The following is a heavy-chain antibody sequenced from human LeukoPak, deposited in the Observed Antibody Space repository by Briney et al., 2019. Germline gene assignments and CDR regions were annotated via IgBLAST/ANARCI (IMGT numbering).Heavy chain of an antibody. CDR1: GFTFSSYG. Sequence: GSLRLSCAASGFTFSSYGMHWVRQAPGKGLEWIGEINDSGITNYNPSLKSRVTISVDTSKNQFSLKLTSVTAADTAVYYCARGAPGYWGQGTLVTVSS. CDR3: ARGAPGY. J-gene: IGHJ4*02. CDR2: INDSGIT. V-gene: IGHV4-34*01.